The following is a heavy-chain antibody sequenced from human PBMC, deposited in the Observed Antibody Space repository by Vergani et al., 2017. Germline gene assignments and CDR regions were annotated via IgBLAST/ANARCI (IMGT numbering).Heavy chain of an antibody. CDR1: GYTFTDYY. CDR3: ARVRGLRGYCSGGSCLPYNWFDP. D-gene: IGHD2-15*01. V-gene: IGHV1-69-2*01. J-gene: IGHJ5*02. CDR2: VDPEDGET. Sequence: EVQLVQSGAEVKKPGATVKISCKVSGYTFTDYYMHWVQQAPGKGLEWMGLVDPEDGETIYAEKFQGRVTMTEDTSTDTAYMELSSLRSEDTAVYYCARVRGLRGYCSGGSCLPYNWFDPWGQGTLVTVSS.